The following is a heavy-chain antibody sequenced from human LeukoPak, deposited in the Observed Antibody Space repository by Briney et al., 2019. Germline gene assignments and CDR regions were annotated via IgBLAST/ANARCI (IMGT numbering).Heavy chain of an antibody. Sequence: GASVKVSCKAPGGTFSSYAISWVRQAPGQGLEWMGGIIPIFGTANYAQKFQGRVTITTDESTSTAYMELSSLRSEDTAVYYCARVIWPAAAYDYWGQGTLVTVSS. CDR2: IIPIFGTA. J-gene: IGHJ4*02. V-gene: IGHV1-69*05. CDR1: GGTFSSYA. D-gene: IGHD2-2*01. CDR3: ARVIWPAAAYDY.